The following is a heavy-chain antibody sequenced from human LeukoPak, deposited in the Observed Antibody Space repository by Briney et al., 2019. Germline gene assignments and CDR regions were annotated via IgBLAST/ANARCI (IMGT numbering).Heavy chain of an antibody. D-gene: IGHD6-19*01. CDR1: GFTFSSYE. Sequence: GGSLRLSCAASGFTFSSYEMNWVRQAPGKGLAWVSYISSSGSTIYYADSVKGRLTISRDNAKNSLYLQMNSLRDEDTAVYYCVRLVVERYYYHGMDVWGQGTTVTVSS. CDR3: VRLVVERYYYHGMDV. CDR2: ISSSGSTI. J-gene: IGHJ6*02. V-gene: IGHV3-48*03.